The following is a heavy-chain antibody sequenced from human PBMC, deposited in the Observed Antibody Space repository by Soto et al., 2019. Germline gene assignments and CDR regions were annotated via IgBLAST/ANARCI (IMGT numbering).Heavy chain of an antibody. J-gene: IGHJ6*01. CDR3: AKDSLGDYYYYGMDV. V-gene: IGHV3-23*01. CDR1: GFSFSRFA. D-gene: IGHD2-15*01. CDR2: IGDSGGTT. Sequence: EVQLLESGGGLVQPGGSLRLSCAASGFSFSRFAMSWVRQAPGKGLEWVSGIGDSGGTTYYAESVKGRFTISRDNSKNTLFLQMNSLRAEDTAVYYCAKDSLGDYYYYGMDVGGQGDKVNVSS.